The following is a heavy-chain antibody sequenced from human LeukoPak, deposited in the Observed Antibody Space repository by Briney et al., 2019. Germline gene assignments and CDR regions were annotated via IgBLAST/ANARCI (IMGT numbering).Heavy chain of an antibody. CDR1: GGSFSGYY. Sequence: PSETLSLTCAVYGGSFSGYYWSWIRQPPGKGLEWIGEINHSGRTNYNPSLKSRVTISVDTSKNHFSLKLSSVTAADTAVYYCASGYYYNYWGQGTLVTVSS. J-gene: IGHJ4*02. V-gene: IGHV4-34*01. CDR3: ASGYYYNY. CDR2: INHSGRT.